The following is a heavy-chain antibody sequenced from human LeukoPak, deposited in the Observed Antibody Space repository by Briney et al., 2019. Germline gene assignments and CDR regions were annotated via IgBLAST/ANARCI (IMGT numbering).Heavy chain of an antibody. V-gene: IGHV5-51*01. J-gene: IGHJ4*02. Sequence: GDSLKISCKGSGYSFTRHWIGWVPQIPGKGLEWMCNNYPGDSDARYSPPFQGQVPFSAHPNTSTAYLQWSGLKASDTAMYYCARHATGDDCWGQGSLVTVSS. CDR1: GYSFTRHW. CDR3: ARHATGDDC. CDR2: NYPGDSDA. D-gene: IGHD7-27*01.